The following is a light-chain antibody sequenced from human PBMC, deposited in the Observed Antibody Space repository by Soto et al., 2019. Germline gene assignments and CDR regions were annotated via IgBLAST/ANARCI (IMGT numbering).Light chain of an antibody. V-gene: IGKV3-15*01. Sequence: EIARSQSPDTQSVLQEEIATLCCRASQSVGSDLAWYQHKPGQPPRLLIYGASTRATGIPARFSGSGSGTGFTLTISSLQSEDFAVYSCQHHNTWLRTFGQGTKVDIK. CDR1: QSVGSD. CDR3: QHHNTWLRT. J-gene: IGKJ1*01. CDR2: GAS.